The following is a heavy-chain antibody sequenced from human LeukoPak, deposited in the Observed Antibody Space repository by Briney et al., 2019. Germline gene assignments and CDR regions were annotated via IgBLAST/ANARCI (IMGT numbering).Heavy chain of an antibody. CDR3: ARANQGPLDY. Sequence: GGSLRLSCAASGFTFSSYSMNWVRQAPGKGLEWVSSISSSSSYIYYADSVKGRFTISRDNAKNSLYLQMNSQRVEDTAVYYCARANQGPLDYWGQGTLVTVSS. CDR1: GFTFSSYS. CDR2: ISSSSSYI. V-gene: IGHV3-21*01. J-gene: IGHJ4*02. D-gene: IGHD1-14*01.